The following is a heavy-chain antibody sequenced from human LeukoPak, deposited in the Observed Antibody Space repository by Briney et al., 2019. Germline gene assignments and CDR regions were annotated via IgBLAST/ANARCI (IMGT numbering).Heavy chain of an antibody. Sequence: PAETLSLTCAVYGGSFSGYYWSWIRQPPGKGLEWIGEINHSGSTNYNLSLKSRVTISVDTSKNQFSLKLSSVTAADTAVYYCARAPGLVDYWGQGTLVTVSS. CDR2: INHSGST. V-gene: IGHV4-34*01. D-gene: IGHD5-12*01. CDR1: GGSFSGYY. CDR3: ARAPGLVDY. J-gene: IGHJ4*02.